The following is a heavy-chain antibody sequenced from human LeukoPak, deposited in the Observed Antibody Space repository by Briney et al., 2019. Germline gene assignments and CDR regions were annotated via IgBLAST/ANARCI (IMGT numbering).Heavy chain of an antibody. V-gene: IGHV4-30-2*01. CDR3: ARELWFVNAPGSWFDP. CDR1: GDSISSGDYS. J-gene: IGHJ5*02. CDR2: IFHSGNS. D-gene: IGHD3-10*01. Sequence: SQTLSLTCAVSGDSISSGDYSWSWIRQPSGKGLEWIGYIFHSGNSYYNPSLKSRVTISVYKSQNQFSLRLTSVTAADTAVYYCARELWFVNAPGSWFDPWGQGTLVTVSS.